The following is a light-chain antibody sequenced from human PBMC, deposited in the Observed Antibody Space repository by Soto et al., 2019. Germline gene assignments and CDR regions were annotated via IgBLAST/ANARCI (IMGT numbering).Light chain of an antibody. J-gene: IGLJ1*01. CDR2: DGS. CDR3: CSYVGNSAWV. Sequence: QSVLAQPASVSGSPGQSITISCTGTSSDVGSYNLVSWYQQHPGKAPKLLIYDGSKRPSGVSNRFSESKSGNTASLTISGLQAEDEADYDCCSYVGNSAWVFGSGTKVTVL. CDR1: SSDVGSYNL. V-gene: IGLV2-23*01.